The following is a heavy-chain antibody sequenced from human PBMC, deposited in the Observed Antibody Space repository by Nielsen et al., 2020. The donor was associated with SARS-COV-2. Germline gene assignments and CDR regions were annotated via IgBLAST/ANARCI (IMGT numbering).Heavy chain of an antibody. V-gene: IGHV3-30*03. CDR3: VGDNN. Sequence: GESLKISCAASGFTFTRYGMQWVRQAPGKGLEWVTVTSHDGTTQFYANSVKGRFTISRDNSKNTVYLLMNRLRSDDTAVYYCVGDNNWGQGALVTVSA. CDR2: TSHDGTTQ. J-gene: IGHJ4*02. CDR1: GFTFTRYG.